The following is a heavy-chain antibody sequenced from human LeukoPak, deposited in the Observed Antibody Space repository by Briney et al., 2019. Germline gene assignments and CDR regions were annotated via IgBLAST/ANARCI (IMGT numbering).Heavy chain of an antibody. Sequence: GASVKVSCKASGYTFSDYAIHWVRQAPGQGLEWMGWVNPNTGGTSYAQKFQGRVTMTRDTSISTAYMHLNRLTSDDTAVYYCAGEPVGAAMGTLSGAWGEGTLVTVSS. V-gene: IGHV1-2*02. D-gene: IGHD5-18*01. CDR2: VNPNTGGT. CDR3: AGEPVGAAMGTLSGA. CDR1: GYTFSDYA. J-gene: IGHJ5*02.